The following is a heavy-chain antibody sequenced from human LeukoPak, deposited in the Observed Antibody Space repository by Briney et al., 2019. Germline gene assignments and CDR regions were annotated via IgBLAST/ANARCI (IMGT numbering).Heavy chain of an antibody. J-gene: IGHJ4*02. Sequence: GSLRLSCAASGFPFSDYWMHWVRQAPGKGLEWVANIKQGGSAKYYVDSVKGRFTISRDNAKNSLYLQMNSLRAEDTAVYYCARRYFDSWGQGTLVTVSS. CDR2: IKQGGSAK. V-gene: IGHV3-7*03. CDR3: ARRYFDS. CDR1: GFPFSDYW.